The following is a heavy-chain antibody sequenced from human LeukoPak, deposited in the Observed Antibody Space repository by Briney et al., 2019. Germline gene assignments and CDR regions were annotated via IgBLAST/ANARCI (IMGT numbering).Heavy chain of an antibody. D-gene: IGHD4-17*01. CDR3: ARGSRGYGDFHH. Sequence: SETLSLTCSVSGASISSENYYWSWIPHHPEEAGVGIVYIYYSGVTYYNPSLKSRVTISLDTSKNQFSLKLTSVTAADTSVYYCARGSRGYGDFHHWGQGTLVTVSS. CDR1: GASISSENYY. V-gene: IGHV4-31*03. J-gene: IGHJ4*02. CDR2: IYYSGVT.